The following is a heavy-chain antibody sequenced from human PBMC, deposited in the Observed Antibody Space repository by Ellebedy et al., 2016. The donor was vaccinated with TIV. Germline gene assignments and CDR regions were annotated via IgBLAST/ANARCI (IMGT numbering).Heavy chain of an antibody. CDR1: GSIFSNYW. CDR3: ARHPNGMDV. V-gene: IGHV5-51*01. Sequence: PGGSLRLSCKGSGSIFSNYWIAWVRQMPGKGLEWMGLIYPGDSDTIYSPSFQGRVTIPADKSTNTAYLQWTSLKASDTGLYYCARHPNGMDVWGQGTTVTVSS. J-gene: IGHJ6*02. CDR2: IYPGDSDT.